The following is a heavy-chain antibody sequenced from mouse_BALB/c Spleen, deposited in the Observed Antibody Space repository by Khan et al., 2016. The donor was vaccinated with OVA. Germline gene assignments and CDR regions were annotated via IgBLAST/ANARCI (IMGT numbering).Heavy chain of an antibody. D-gene: IGHD2-14*01. CDR3: ARKNYRYDRYFDV. V-gene: IGHV9-3-1*01. J-gene: IGHJ1*01. Sequence: QIQLVQSGPELKKPGETVRISCKASGSTFTNYGMSWVKQAPGKGLKWMGWINTYTGEPTYADDFKGRFALSLETSASPAYLQINNLKNEDTATYFCARKNYRYDRYFDVWGAGTTVTVSS. CDR2: INTYTGEP. CDR1: GSTFTNYG.